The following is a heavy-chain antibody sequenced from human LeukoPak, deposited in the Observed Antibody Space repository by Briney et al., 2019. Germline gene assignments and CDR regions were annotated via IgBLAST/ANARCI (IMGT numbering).Heavy chain of an antibody. Sequence: ASVKVSCKASGYTFTGYYMHWVRQAPGQGLEWMGWINPNSGGTNYAQKLQGRVTMTTDTSTSTAYMELRSLRSDDTAVYYCARDSGTYPYIVGARYRVTGIFDYWGQGTLVTVSS. CDR3: ARDSGTYPYIVGARYRVTGIFDY. V-gene: IGHV1-2*02. CDR2: INPNSGGT. CDR1: GYTFTGYY. J-gene: IGHJ4*02. D-gene: IGHD1-26*01.